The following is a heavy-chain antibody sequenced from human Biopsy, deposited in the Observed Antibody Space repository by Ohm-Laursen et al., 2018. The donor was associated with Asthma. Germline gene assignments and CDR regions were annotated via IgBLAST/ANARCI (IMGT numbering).Heavy chain of an antibody. J-gene: IGHJ4*02. D-gene: IGHD3-22*01. CDR1: GFSFSNFA. CDR2: IYSGGTS. CDR3: ARGDSSNWSHYYFDY. Sequence: SLRLSCAAFGFSFSNFAIHWVRQAPGKGLEWVSVIYSGGTSHTADSVRGRFTISRDFSKNTLHLQMHSLRVEDTAVYYCARGDSSNWSHYYFDYWGQGTLVTVSS. V-gene: IGHV3-53*01.